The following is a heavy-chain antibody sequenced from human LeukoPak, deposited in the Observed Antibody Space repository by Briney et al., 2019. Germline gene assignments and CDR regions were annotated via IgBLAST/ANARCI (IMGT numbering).Heavy chain of an antibody. CDR2: ISGSGSIS. J-gene: IGHJ4*02. D-gene: IGHD6-13*01. CDR3: AKKRIAAAGKTDFDY. V-gene: IGHV3-23*01. Sequence: GESLRLSCAASGFTFSSYAVSWVRQAPGKGLEWVSLISGSGSISYYADSVKGRFTISRDNSKNTVYLQMNSLRAEDTAVYYCAKKRIAAAGKTDFDYWGQGTLVTVSS. CDR1: GFTFSSYA.